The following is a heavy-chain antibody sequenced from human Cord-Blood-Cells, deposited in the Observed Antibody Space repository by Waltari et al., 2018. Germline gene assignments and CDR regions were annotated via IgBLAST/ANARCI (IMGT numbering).Heavy chain of an antibody. CDR1: GGSISSYY. CDR2: TYYSGST. J-gene: IGHJ3*02. V-gene: IGHV4-59*01. Sequence: QVQLQESGPGLVKPSETLSLTCTVSGGSISSYYWSWIRQPPGKGLEWIGYTYYSGSTHYNPSLKSRVTISVDTSKNQFSLKLSSVTAADTAVYYCATTSQYGSGSYFAFDIWGQGTMVTVSS. D-gene: IGHD3-10*01. CDR3: ATTSQYGSGSYFAFDI.